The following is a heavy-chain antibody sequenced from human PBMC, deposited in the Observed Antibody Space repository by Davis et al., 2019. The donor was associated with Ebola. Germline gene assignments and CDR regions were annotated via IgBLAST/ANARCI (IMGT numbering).Heavy chain of an antibody. CDR2: ISSSSSYI. D-gene: IGHD2-21*01. CDR1: GFTFSSYS. Sequence: GESLKISCAASGFTFSSYSMNWVRQAPGKGLEWVSSISSSSSYIYYADSVKGRFTISRDNAKNSLYLQMNSLRAEDTAVYCCARGGGGVVVIAIYYYYYGMDVWGQGTTVTVSS. CDR3: ARGGGGVVVIAIYYYYYGMDV. V-gene: IGHV3-21*01. J-gene: IGHJ6*02.